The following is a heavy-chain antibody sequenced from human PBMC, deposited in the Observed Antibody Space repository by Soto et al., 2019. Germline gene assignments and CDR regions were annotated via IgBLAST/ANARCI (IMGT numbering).Heavy chain of an antibody. CDR1: GYTFTSYG. Sequence: ASVKVFCKASGYTFTSYGISWVRQAPGQGLEWMGWISAYNGNTNYAQKLQGRVTMTTDTSASTAYMELRSLRSDDTAVYYCARAAGYCSGGSCSSLDYWGQGTLVTVSS. D-gene: IGHD2-15*01. CDR2: ISAYNGNT. V-gene: IGHV1-18*01. CDR3: ARAAGYCSGGSCSSLDY. J-gene: IGHJ4*02.